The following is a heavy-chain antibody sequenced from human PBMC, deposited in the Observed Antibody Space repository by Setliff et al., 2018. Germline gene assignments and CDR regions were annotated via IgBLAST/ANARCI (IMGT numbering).Heavy chain of an antibody. J-gene: IGHJ4*02. CDR2: IKQDGSEK. CDR3: AKGYCSSTSCYVDY. Sequence: SLRLSCAASGFTFSSYWMSWVRQAPGKGLEWVANIKQDGSEKYYVDSVKGRFTISRDNAKNTLFLQMNSLRVEDTAVYYCAKGYCSSTSCYVDYWGQGTLVTAPQ. D-gene: IGHD2-2*01. CDR1: GFTFSSYW. V-gene: IGHV3-7*01.